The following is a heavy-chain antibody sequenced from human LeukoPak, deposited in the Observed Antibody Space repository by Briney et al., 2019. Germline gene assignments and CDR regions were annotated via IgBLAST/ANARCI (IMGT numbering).Heavy chain of an antibody. J-gene: IGHJ6*03. CDR1: GGSISSGGYY. CDR2: IYTSGST. CDR3: ARGLNYYYYYMDV. V-gene: IGHV4-61*02. Sequence: SETLSLTCTVSGGSISSGGYYWSWIRQPAGKGLEWIGRIYTSGSTNYNSSLKSRVTMSVDTSKNQFSLKLSSVTATDTAVYYCARGLNYYYYYMDVWGKGTAVTVSS.